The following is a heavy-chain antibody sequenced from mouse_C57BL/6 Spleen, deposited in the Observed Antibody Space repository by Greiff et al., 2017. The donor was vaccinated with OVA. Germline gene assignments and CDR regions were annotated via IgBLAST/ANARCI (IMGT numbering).Heavy chain of an antibody. V-gene: IGHV14-4*01. Sequence: VQLQQSGAELVRPGASVKLSCTASGFNIKDDYMHWVKQRPEQGLEWIGWIDPENGDTEYASKFQGKATITADTSSNTAYLQLSRLTSEGAAVYYCTTYPMDYWGQGTSVTVSS. J-gene: IGHJ4*01. CDR1: GFNIKDDY. CDR2: IDPENGDT. CDR3: TTYPMDY.